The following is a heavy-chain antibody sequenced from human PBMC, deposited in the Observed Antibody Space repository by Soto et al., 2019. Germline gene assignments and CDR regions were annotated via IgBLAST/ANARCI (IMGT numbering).Heavy chain of an antibody. CDR1: GFTFSSYA. V-gene: IGHV3-30-3*01. CDR2: LSYDGNNK. D-gene: IGHD2-15*01. Sequence: QVQLVESGGGVVQPGRSLRLSCAASGFTFSSYAIHWVRQAPGKGLEWVAVLSYDGNNKYYADSVKGRFTISRDNSKNTLFLLMNSLRAEDTAVYYCARDSYCSGGNCYRYYYGMDVWGQGTTVTVSS. CDR3: ARDSYCSGGNCYRYYYGMDV. J-gene: IGHJ6*02.